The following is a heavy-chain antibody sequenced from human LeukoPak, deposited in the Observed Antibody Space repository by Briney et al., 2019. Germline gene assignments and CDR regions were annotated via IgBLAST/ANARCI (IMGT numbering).Heavy chain of an antibody. CDR2: INPNSGDT. CDR1: GYTFTGYY. D-gene: IGHD2-2*01. J-gene: IGHJ6*03. CDR3: ARGGGCSSTSCPLRVPMDV. V-gene: IGHV1-2*02. Sequence: ASVKVSCKASGYTFTGYYMHWVRQPPGQGLEWMGWINPNSGDTNYAQKFQGRVTMTRDTSISTAYLELSRLRSDDTAVYYCARGGGCSSTSCPLRVPMDVWGKGTTVTVSS.